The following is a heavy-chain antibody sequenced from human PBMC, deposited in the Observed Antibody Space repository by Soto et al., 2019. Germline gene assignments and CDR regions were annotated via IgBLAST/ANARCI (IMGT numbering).Heavy chain of an antibody. J-gene: IGHJ4*02. CDR3: AKDLYTIFGVVTSPPDY. CDR1: GFTFSSYA. D-gene: IGHD3-3*01. Sequence: EVQLLESGGGLVQPGGSLRLSCAASGFTFSSYAMSWVRQAPGKGLEWVSAISGSGGSTYYADSVKGRFTISRDNSKNTLYLKMNSLRAEDTAVYYCAKDLYTIFGVVTSPPDYWGQGTLVTVSS. CDR2: ISGSGGST. V-gene: IGHV3-23*01.